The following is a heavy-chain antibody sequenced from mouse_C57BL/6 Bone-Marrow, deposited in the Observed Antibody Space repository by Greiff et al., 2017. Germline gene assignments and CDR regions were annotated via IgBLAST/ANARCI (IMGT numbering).Heavy chain of an antibody. D-gene: IGHD2-10*01. CDR3: ARWSLPWGFDY. CDR2: IDPSDSYT. J-gene: IGHJ2*01. CDR1: GYTFTSYW. Sequence: QVQLQQSGAELVKPGASVTLSCKASGYTFTSYWMQWVKQRPGQGLEWIGEIDPSDSYTNYNQKFKGKATLTVDTSSSTAYMQLSSLTSEDSAVYYCARWSLPWGFDYWGQGTTLTVSS. V-gene: IGHV1-50*01.